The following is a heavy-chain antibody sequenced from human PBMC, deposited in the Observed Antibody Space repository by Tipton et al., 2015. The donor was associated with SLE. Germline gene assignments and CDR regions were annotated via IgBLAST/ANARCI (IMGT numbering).Heavy chain of an antibody. J-gene: IGHJ6*02. D-gene: IGHD2-21*02. CDR2: ISDGGGT. V-gene: IGHV4-59*08. CDR1: GGSISSNY. CDR3: ARGMVTWRGAILGVDV. Sequence: TLSLTCSVSGGSISSNYWIWIRQPPGKGLEWIGYISDGGGTNYDPSLKSRVTISVDPAKNQFSLKLTSVTAADTAVYYCARGMVTWRGAILGVDVWGQGTTVNVSS.